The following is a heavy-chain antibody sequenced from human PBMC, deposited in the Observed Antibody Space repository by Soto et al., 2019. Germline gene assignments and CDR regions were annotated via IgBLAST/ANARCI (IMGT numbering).Heavy chain of an antibody. J-gene: IGHJ6*02. Sequence: LRLSCAASGFTFSSYEMNWVRQAPGKGLEWVSYISSSGSTIYYADSVKGRFTISRDNAKNSLYLQMNSLRAEDTAVYYCASRSSGWKFYGMDVWGQGTTVTVSS. CDR1: GFTFSSYE. CDR3: ASRSSGWKFYGMDV. V-gene: IGHV3-48*03. CDR2: ISSSGSTI. D-gene: IGHD6-19*01.